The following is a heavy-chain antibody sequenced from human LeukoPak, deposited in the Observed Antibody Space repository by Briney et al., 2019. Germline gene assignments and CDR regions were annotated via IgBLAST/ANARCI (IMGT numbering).Heavy chain of an antibody. CDR1: GYTFTSYG. J-gene: IGHJ6*03. CDR2: ISAYNGNT. D-gene: IGHD6-13*01. CDR3: ARGSSSWYYYYYYMDV. V-gene: IGHV1-18*01. Sequence: ASVKVSCKASGYTFTSYGISWVRQAPGQGLGWMGWISAYNGNTNYAQKLQGRVTMTTDTSTSTAYMELRSLRSDDTAVYYCARGSSSWYYYYYYMDVWGKGTTVTVSS.